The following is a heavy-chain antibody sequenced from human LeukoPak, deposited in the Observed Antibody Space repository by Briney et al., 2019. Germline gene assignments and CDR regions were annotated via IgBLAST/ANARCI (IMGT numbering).Heavy chain of an antibody. V-gene: IGHV1-69*13. Sequence: GASVKVSCKASGGTFSSYAISWVRQAPGQGLEWMGGIIPIFGTANYAQKFQGRVTITADESTSTAYMELSSLRSEDTAVYYCARGVPSYGRLDPWGQGTLVIVSS. CDR3: ARGVPSYGRLDP. CDR1: GGTFSSYA. D-gene: IGHD1-26*01. CDR2: IIPIFGTA. J-gene: IGHJ5*02.